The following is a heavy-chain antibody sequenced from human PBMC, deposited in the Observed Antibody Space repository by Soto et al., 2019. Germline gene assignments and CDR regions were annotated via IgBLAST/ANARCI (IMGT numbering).Heavy chain of an antibody. D-gene: IGHD3-10*01. V-gene: IGHV1-8*01. CDR1: GYTFTSYD. CDR3: ASSVGGSNVNFDY. J-gene: IGHJ4*02. CDR2: MNPDSGNP. Sequence: QVQLVQSGAEVRTPGASVKVSCKASGYTFTSYDINWVRQATGQGPEWRGWMNPDSGNPGYVQKFQGSAXXTXNXAISTAYMELSSLRSEDTAVYYCASSVGGSNVNFDYWGQGTLVTVSS.